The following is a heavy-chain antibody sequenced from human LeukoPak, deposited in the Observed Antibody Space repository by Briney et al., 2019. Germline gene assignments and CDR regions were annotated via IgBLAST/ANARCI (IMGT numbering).Heavy chain of an antibody. CDR1: GGSISSYY. CDR3: ARDVHYYALDY. Sequence: SETLSLTCTVSGGSISSYYWSWIRQPPGNGLEWIGYIYYSGSTNYNPSLKSRVTISVDTSKNQFSLKLSSVTAADTAVYYCARDVHYYALDYWGQGTLVTVSS. J-gene: IGHJ4*02. V-gene: IGHV4-59*01. CDR2: IYYSGST. D-gene: IGHD3-10*01.